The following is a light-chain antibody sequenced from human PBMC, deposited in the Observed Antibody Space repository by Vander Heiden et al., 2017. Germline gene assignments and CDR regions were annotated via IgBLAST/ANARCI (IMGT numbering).Light chain of an antibody. V-gene: IGLV4-69*02. J-gene: IGLJ3*02. Sequence: QLVLTQSHSASASLGASVKLTCTLSSGHSSYAIAWHQQQPEKGPRYLMKLNSDGSHSKGDGIPDRFSGSSSGAERYLTISSLQSEDEADYYCQTWGSGIWVFGGGTKLTVL. CDR1: SGHSSYA. CDR2: LNSDGSH. CDR3: QTWGSGIWV.